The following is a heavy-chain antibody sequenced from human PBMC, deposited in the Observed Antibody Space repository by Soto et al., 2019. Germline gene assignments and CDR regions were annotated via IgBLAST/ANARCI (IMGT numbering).Heavy chain of an antibody. CDR2: ISGSGVST. CDR1: GFTFSSYA. Sequence: EVQLLESGGGLAQPGGSLRLSCAASGFTFSSYAMSWVRQAPGKGLEWVSAISGSGVSTYYADSVKGRFTISRDNSKXXLXXQMNSLRAEDTAVYYCAKSPGMYYYDSSGYYHYDYWGQGPLVTVSS. V-gene: IGHV3-23*01. CDR3: AKSPGMYYYDSSGYYHYDY. D-gene: IGHD3-22*01. J-gene: IGHJ4*02.